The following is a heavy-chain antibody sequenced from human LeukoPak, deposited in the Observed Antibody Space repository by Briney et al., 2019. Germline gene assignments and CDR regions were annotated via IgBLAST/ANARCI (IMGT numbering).Heavy chain of an antibody. D-gene: IGHD1-26*01. CDR3: ARETSSGIIYFDY. J-gene: IGHJ4*02. CDR1: GYTFTGYY. V-gene: IGHV1-46*01. CDR2: INPSGGST. Sequence: GASVKVSCKASGYTFTGYYIHWVRQAPGQGLEWMGIINPSGGSTSYAQKFQGRVTMTRDTSTSTVYMELSSLRSEDTAVYYCARETSSGIIYFDYWGQGTLVTVSS.